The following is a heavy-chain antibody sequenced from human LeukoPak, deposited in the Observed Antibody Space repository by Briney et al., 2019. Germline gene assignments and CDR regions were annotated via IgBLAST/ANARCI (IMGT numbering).Heavy chain of an antibody. D-gene: IGHD1-26*01. V-gene: IGHV1-69*13. CDR3: ARERWEPPYYYYGLDV. J-gene: IGHJ6*02. Sequence: SVKVSCKAPGGTFNSYAISWVRQAPGQGLEWIGGVIPFFGTPNYAQKFQGRVTIIADESTSTAYMELSSLRSDDAAVYYCARERWEPPYYYYGLDVWGQGTTVTVSS. CDR1: GGTFNSYA. CDR2: VIPFFGTP.